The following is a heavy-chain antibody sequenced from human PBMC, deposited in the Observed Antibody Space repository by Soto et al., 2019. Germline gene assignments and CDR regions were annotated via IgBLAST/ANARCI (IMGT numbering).Heavy chain of an antibody. Sequence: EVQLVESGGGLVQPGGSLRLSCAASGFTFSSYWMHWVRQAPGKGLVWVSRINSDGTSTFYADSVKGRFTISRDNAKNVLYLQINSLRDEDTAVYYCARGIRGYYGSDYWGQGPLVTVSS. CDR3: ARGIRGYYGSDY. CDR1: GFTFSSYW. D-gene: IGHD3-10*01. V-gene: IGHV3-74*01. CDR2: INSDGTST. J-gene: IGHJ4*02.